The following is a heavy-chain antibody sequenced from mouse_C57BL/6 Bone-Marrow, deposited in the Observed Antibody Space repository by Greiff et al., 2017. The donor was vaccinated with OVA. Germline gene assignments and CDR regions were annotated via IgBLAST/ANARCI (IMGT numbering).Heavy chain of an antibody. J-gene: IGHJ4*01. CDR2: IDPANGNT. V-gene: IGHV14-3*01. CDR3: ARGLLRLYYARDY. Sequence: EVKLQESVAELVRPGASVKLSCTASGFNIKNTYMHWVKQRPEQGLEWIGRIDPANGNTKYAPKFQGKATITADTSSNTAYLQLSSLTSEDTAIYYCARGLLRLYYARDYRGQGTSVTVSS. CDR1: GFNIKNTY. D-gene: IGHD2-3*01.